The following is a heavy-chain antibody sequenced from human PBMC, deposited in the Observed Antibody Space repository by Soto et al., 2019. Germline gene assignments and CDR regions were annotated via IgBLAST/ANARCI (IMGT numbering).Heavy chain of an antibody. J-gene: IGHJ4*02. V-gene: IGHV4-34*01. D-gene: IGHD4-17*01. CDR2: IKHSGST. CDR3: ARDPGGSAVTSSEY. Sequence: PSETLSLTCAVYGGSFSGYYWIWIRQPPGKGLEWIGEIKHSGSTNYNPSLKSRVTISVDTSKNQFSLKLSSVTAADTAVYYCARDPGGSAVTSSEYWGQGTLVTVSS. CDR1: GGSFSGYY.